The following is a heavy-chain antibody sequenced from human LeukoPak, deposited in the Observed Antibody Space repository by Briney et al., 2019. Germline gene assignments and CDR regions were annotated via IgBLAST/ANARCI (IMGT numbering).Heavy chain of an antibody. CDR3: ARVGRGALWVRYYYGMDV. D-gene: IGHD3-10*01. J-gene: IGHJ6*02. CDR2: INHSGST. V-gene: IGHV4-34*01. CDR1: GGSFSGYY. Sequence: PSETLSLTCAVYGGSFSGYYWSWIHQPPARGLQWIGEINHSGSTNYNPSLKSRVTISVHTSKNQFSLKLSSVTAADTAVYYCARVGRGALWVRYYYGMDVWGQGTTVTVSS.